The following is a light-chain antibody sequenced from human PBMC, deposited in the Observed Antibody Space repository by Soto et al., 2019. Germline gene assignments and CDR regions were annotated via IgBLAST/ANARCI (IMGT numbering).Light chain of an antibody. CDR2: GAS. CDR3: QQSSITPRS. J-gene: IGKJ1*01. V-gene: IGKV1-39*01. Sequence: DIRLTQSPSSLSASVGDRVTISCRASQSISTYLMWYHQKPGKAPNLLIYGASGLQNGVPSRFAGSGSGTEITLTITGLQPEDFGTYYCQQSSITPRSFGHGTKVEI. CDR1: QSISTY.